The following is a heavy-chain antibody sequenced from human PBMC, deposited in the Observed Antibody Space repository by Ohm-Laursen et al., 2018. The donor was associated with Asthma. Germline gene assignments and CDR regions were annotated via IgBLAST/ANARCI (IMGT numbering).Heavy chain of an antibody. D-gene: IGHD2-2*01. V-gene: IGHV3-23*01. J-gene: IGHJ4*02. CDR2: ISGSGGRT. CDR3: ARRSKICYDTSHCFFDY. Sequence: SLRLSCAASGFTFSNQAMSWVRQAPGKGLEWVSAISGSGGRTYYADSVKGRFTISRDNSKNTLYLEMNSLRAEDTAVYYCARRSKICYDTSHCFFDYWGQGTLVTVSS. CDR1: GFTFSNQA.